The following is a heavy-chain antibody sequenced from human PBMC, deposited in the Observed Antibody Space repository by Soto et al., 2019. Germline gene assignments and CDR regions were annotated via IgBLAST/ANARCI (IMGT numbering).Heavy chain of an antibody. V-gene: IGHV3-74*01. CDR1: GFTFSSYW. D-gene: IGHD2-2*01. CDR2: INSDGGST. CDR3: AKRDCSRSSCQYYFDY. J-gene: IGHJ4*02. Sequence: EVQLVESGGGLVQPGGSLRLSCAASGFTFSSYWMHWVRQAPGKGLVWVSRINSDGGSTTYADSVKGRFTISRDNAKNTLYLQMNSRRVEDTAVYYCAKRDCSRSSCQYYFDYWGQGTLVTVSS.